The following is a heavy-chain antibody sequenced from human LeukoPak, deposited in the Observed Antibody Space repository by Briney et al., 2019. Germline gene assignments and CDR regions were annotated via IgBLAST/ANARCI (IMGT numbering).Heavy chain of an antibody. CDR1: GGSISSYY. Sequence: SETLSLTCTVSGGSISSYYWSWIRQPPGKGLEWIGYIYYSGSTNYNPSLKSRVTISVDTSKNQFSLKLSSVTAADTAVYYCARDATIVEMATEYYFDYWGQGTLVTVSS. D-gene: IGHD5-24*01. V-gene: IGHV4-59*01. CDR3: ARDATIVEMATEYYFDY. CDR2: IYYSGST. J-gene: IGHJ4*02.